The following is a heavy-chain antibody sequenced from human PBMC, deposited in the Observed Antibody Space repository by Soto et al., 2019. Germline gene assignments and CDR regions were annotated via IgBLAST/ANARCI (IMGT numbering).Heavy chain of an antibody. Sequence: QVQLVQSGAEVKKPGSSVKVSCKASGGTFSSYAISWVRQAPGQGLEWMGGIIPIFGTANYAQKFQGRVTITADESTSTAYMELSSLRSEDTAVYYCAKHRRYFDWSLPIRYYYGMDVWGQGTTVTVSS. CDR1: GGTFSSYA. CDR3: AKHRRYFDWSLPIRYYYGMDV. D-gene: IGHD3-9*01. J-gene: IGHJ6*02. V-gene: IGHV1-69*01. CDR2: IIPIFGTA.